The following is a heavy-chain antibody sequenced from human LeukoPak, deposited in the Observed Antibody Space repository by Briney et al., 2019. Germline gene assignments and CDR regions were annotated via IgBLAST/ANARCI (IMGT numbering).Heavy chain of an antibody. J-gene: IGHJ3*02. CDR3: ARGVSPGLYAFDI. CDR2: IYYSGST. D-gene: IGHD6-13*01. CDR1: GGSISSYY. V-gene: IGHV4-59*01. Sequence: SETLSLTCTVSGGSISSYYWSWIRQPPGKGLEWIGYIYYSGSTNYNPSLKSRVTISVDTSKNQFSLKLSSVTAADTAVCYCARGVSPGLYAFDIWGQGTMVTVSS.